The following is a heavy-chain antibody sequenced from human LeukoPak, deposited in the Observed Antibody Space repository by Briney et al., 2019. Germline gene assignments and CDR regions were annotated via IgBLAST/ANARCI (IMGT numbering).Heavy chain of an antibody. D-gene: IGHD3-22*01. J-gene: IGHJ4*02. V-gene: IGHV1-2*02. CDR2: INPNSGGT. CDR1: EDTFSVYY. CDR3: ASGSSYDSSGRGFDY. Sequence: ASVKVSCKAPEDTFSVYYMHWVRQDPGQGLEWMGWINPNSGGTNYAQKFQGRVTMTRDTSISTAYMELSRLRFDDTAVYYCASGSSYDSSGRGFDYWGQGTLLTVSS.